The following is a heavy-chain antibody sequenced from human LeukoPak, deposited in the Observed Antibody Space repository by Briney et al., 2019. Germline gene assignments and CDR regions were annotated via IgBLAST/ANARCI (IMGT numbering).Heavy chain of an antibody. J-gene: IGHJ4*02. Sequence: GGSLRLSCAASGFTFSSNAMTWVRQAPGRGLECVSAITAGGDTTFYADSVRGRFTISRDNSRDTLYLQLNNLRADDTALYYCAKAYGTNGYFQLPIDFWGRGTLVAVSS. CDR2: ITAGGDTT. CDR3: AKAYGTNGYFQLPIDF. V-gene: IGHV3-23*01. D-gene: IGHD2-8*01. CDR1: GFTFSSNA.